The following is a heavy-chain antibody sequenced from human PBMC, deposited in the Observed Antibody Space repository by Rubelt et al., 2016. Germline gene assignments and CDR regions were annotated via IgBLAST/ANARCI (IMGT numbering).Heavy chain of an antibody. J-gene: IGHJ3*01. CDR3: ARHSGFDRGAFDV. CDR2: IKQDGSEK. Sequence: ANIKQDGSEKYYVDSVKGRFTISRDNAKNSLYLQMNSLRAEDTAVYYCARHSGFDRGAFDVWGQGTMVTVSS. D-gene: IGHD5-12*01. V-gene: IGHV3-7*01.